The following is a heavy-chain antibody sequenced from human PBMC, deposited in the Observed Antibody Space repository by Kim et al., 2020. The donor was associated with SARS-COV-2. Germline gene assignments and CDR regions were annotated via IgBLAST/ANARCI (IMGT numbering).Heavy chain of an antibody. V-gene: IGHV3-30*02. Sequence: ADSVKGRFTISRDNSKNTLCLQMNSLRAEDTAVYYCAKVPGSSWEYYFDYWGQGTLVTVSP. J-gene: IGHJ4*02. D-gene: IGHD6-13*01. CDR3: AKVPGSSWEYYFDY.